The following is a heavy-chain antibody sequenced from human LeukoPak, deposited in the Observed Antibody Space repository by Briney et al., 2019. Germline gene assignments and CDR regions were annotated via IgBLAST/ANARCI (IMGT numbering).Heavy chain of an antibody. D-gene: IGHD3-10*01. Sequence: ASVKVSCKASGYTFTGYYMHWVRQAPGQGLEWMGWINPNNGGTKYAQNFQGRVTMTRDTSISTAYMELDRLRFDDTAVYYCARDSGEVPNYWGQGTLVTVSS. J-gene: IGHJ4*02. V-gene: IGHV1-2*02. CDR2: INPNNGGT. CDR3: ARDSGEVPNY. CDR1: GYTFTGYY.